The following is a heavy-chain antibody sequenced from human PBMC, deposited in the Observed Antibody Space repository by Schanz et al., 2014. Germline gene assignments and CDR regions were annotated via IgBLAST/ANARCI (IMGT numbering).Heavy chain of an antibody. V-gene: IGHV4-39*01. Sequence: QLQLQESGPGLVKPSETLSLTCTVSGGSISSSGYYWGWIRQPPGNGLEWIGSIYYSGSTYYNPPPRSGVTISVDTSKNHFPLRVPSVTATDTAVYYCARLPGLYCSGGACYRGYWGQGTLVTVSS. CDR1: GGSISSSGYY. CDR3: ARLPGLYCSGGACYRGY. CDR2: IYYSGST. J-gene: IGHJ4*02. D-gene: IGHD2-15*01.